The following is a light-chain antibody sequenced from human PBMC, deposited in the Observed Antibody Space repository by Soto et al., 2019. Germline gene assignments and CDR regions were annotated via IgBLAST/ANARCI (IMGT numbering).Light chain of an antibody. Sequence: QSVLTQPASVSGSPGQSITISCTGTSSDVGGYNYVSRYQQHPGKAPKLMIYDVSNRPSGVSDRVSGSKSGSTASLTISGLQAEDEADYYCSSYTSSRALLYVFGTGTKVTVL. V-gene: IGLV2-14*01. CDR2: DVS. CDR3: SSYTSSRALLYV. CDR1: SSDVGGYNY. J-gene: IGLJ1*01.